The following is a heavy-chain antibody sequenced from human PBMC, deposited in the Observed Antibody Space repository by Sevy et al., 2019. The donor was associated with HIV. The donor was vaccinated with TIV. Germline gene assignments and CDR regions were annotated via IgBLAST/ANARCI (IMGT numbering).Heavy chain of an antibody. Sequence: GGSLRLSCAASGFTFRSYGMHWVRQAPGKGLEWVAVISNDGGNQYDADSVKGRFTISRDKSKNTMYLQMNSLRAEDTAVYYCAKDVSEGYNYVLDFWGQGALVTVSS. D-gene: IGHD5-12*01. CDR1: GFTFRSYG. CDR3: AKDVSEGYNYVLDF. J-gene: IGHJ4*02. V-gene: IGHV3-30*18. CDR2: ISNDGGNQ.